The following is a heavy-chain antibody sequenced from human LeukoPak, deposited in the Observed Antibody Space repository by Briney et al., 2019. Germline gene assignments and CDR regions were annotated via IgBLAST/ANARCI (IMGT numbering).Heavy chain of an antibody. CDR3: ARCDGVGATSDY. V-gene: IGHV3-20*04. CDR2: VNSDGGST. J-gene: IGHJ4*02. D-gene: IGHD1-26*01. Sequence: PGGSLRLSCGGSGFNLNDYSMTSVSQAPGKGLKRVSCVNSDGGSTGYADPMKGRFTISRDNARNSLYLQMNSLRAEDTAVYYCARCDGVGATSDYWGQGTLVTVSS. CDR1: GFNLNDYS.